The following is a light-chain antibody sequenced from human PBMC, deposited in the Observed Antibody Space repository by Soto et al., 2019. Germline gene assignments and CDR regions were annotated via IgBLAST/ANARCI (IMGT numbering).Light chain of an antibody. V-gene: IGKV1-39*01. CDR2: PAS. CDR3: QHRYSTPYT. CDR1: QSISSY. J-gene: IGKJ2*01. Sequence: DLQMTQSPSSLSASVGDRVTITCRASQSISSYLNWYQQKPGKAPKLLTSPASIFQSGVPSRFTLSASGTDFTLTISRLQPEYFSTYYCQHRYSTPYTFGQGPKLEIK.